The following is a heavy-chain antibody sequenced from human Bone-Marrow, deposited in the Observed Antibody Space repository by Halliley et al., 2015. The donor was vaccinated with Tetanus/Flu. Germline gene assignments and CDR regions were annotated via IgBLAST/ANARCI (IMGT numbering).Heavy chain of an antibody. CDR2: ISSSGGTK. CDR3: ARSRDYYDTSGSFDY. V-gene: IGHV3-48*03. D-gene: IGHD3-22*01. J-gene: IGHJ4*02. Sequence: VSYISSSGGTKYYADSVKGRFTISRDDAQSSLYLQMNSLRDEDTAVYYCARSRDYYDTSGSFDYWGQGTLITVSS.